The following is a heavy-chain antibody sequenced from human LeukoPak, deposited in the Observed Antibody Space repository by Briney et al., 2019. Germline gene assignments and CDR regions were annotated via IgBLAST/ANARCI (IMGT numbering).Heavy chain of an antibody. Sequence: GGSLRLSCAACGFTFSSYAMSWDRQAPGKGLEWVSAISGSGGSTYYADSVKGRFTISRDNSKNTLYLQMNSLRAEDTAVYYCAKEGQTAVDYYYYGMDVWGQGTTVTVSS. D-gene: IGHD2-21*02. CDR3: AKEGQTAVDYYYYGMDV. CDR2: ISGSGGST. CDR1: GFTFSSYA. V-gene: IGHV3-23*01. J-gene: IGHJ6*02.